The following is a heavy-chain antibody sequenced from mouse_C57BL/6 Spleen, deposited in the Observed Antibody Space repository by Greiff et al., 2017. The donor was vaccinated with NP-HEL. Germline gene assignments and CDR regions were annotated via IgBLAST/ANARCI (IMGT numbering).Heavy chain of an antibody. D-gene: IGHD2-1*01. CDR2: IDPSDSYT. J-gene: IGHJ3*01. CDR1: GYTFTSYW. CDR3: ARKGGLYYGNGFAY. V-gene: IGHV1-69*01. Sequence: QVQLQQPGAELVMPGASVKLSCKASGYTFTSYWMHWVKQRPGQGLEWIGEIDPSDSYTNYNQKFKGNSTLTVDKSSSTAYMQLSSLTSEDSAVYYCARKGGLYYGNGFAYWGQGTLVTVSA.